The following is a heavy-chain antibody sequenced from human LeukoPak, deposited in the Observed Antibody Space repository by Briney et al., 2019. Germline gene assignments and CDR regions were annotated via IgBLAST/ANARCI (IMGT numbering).Heavy chain of an antibody. V-gene: IGHV4-4*07. D-gene: IGHD3-10*01. CDR3: ARGRSLYYGSGSYYIY. J-gene: IGHJ4*02. Sequence: SETLSLTCTVSGGSISSYYWSWIRQPAGKGLEWIGRIYISGSTDYNPSLKSRVTISVDTSKNQFSLKLSSVTAADTAVYYCARGRSLYYGSGSYYIYWGQGTLVTVSS. CDR2: IYISGST. CDR1: GGSISSYY.